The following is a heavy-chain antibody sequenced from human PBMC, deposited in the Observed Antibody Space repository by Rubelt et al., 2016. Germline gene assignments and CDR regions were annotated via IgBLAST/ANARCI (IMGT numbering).Heavy chain of an antibody. Sequence: QMQLQQWGAGLLKPSETLSLTCVVYGGSFGADYWSWVRQPPGRGLGWIGEINHGGRTNYNPSLKSRDPVSLDASKNQFSLKLTSVAAADTAIYVCAGGHPSRRHMDVWGKGTTVTVSS. CDR2: INHGGRT. V-gene: IGHV4-34*01. CDR1: GGSFGADY. CDR3: AGGHPSRRHMDV. J-gene: IGHJ6*03.